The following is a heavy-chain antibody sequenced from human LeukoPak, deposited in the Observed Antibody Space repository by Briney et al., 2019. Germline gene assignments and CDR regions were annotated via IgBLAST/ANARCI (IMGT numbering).Heavy chain of an antibody. CDR1: GFTFSSYA. J-gene: IGHJ4*02. CDR3: ARDVIAAAYIFDY. V-gene: IGHV3-30*04. D-gene: IGHD6-13*01. CDR2: ISYDGSNK. Sequence: GGSLRLSCAASGFTFSSYAMHWVRQAPGKGLELVAVISYDGSNKYYADSVKGRFTISRDNSKNTLYLQMNSLRAEDTAVYYCARDVIAAAYIFDYWGQGTLVTVSS.